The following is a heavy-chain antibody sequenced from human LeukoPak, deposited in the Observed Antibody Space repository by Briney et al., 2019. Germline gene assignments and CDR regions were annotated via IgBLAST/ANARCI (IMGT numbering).Heavy chain of an antibody. J-gene: IGHJ4*02. Sequence: GGSLRLSCAASGFTFSDFYMNWIRQAPGKGLEWVSYISATGTTIYNADSVKGRFIISRDNAKNSVYLQMNSLRAEDTAIYYCAREPSGIGASGNFDNWGQGTLVTVSS. CDR1: GFTFSDFY. CDR3: AREPSGIGASGNFDN. V-gene: IGHV3-11*01. CDR2: ISATGTTI. D-gene: IGHD3-10*01.